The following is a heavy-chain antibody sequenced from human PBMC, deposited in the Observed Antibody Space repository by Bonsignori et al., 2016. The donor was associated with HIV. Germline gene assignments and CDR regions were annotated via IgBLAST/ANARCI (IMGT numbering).Heavy chain of an antibody. J-gene: IGHJ6*03. V-gene: IGHV4-59*01. D-gene: IGHD3-3*01. Sequence: SETLSLTCTVSGGSISSYYWSWIRQPPGKGLEWIGYIYYSGSTNYNPSLKSRVTISVDTSKNQFSLKLSSVTAADTAVYYCARVGYTIFGVVQGRYYYMDVWGKGTTVTVSS. CDR1: GGSISSYY. CDR3: ARVGYTIFGVVQGRYYYMDV. CDR2: IYYSGST.